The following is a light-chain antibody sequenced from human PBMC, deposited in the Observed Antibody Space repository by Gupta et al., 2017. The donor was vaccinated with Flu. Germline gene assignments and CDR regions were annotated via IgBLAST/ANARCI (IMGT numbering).Light chain of an antibody. CDR3: QAWDNSTYVV. CDR2: QDS. J-gene: IGLJ2*01. Sequence: ELTQPPSVSVSPGQTATIPCSGDKLGDKYTCWYQQKPGQSPVVVIYQDSKRPSGIPERFSGSNSGNTATLTISGTQAMDEADYYCQAWDNSTYVVFGGGTKLTVL. CDR1: KLGDKY. V-gene: IGLV3-1*01.